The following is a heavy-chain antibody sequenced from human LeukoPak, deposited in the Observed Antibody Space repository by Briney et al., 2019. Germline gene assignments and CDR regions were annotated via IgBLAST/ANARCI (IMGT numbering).Heavy chain of an antibody. CDR2: IYYSGST. Sequence: SETLSLTCTVSGGSISSYYWSWIRQPPGKGLEWIGYIYYSGSTNYNPSLKSRVTISVDTSKNQFSLKLSSVTAADTAVYYCARGKRGITMIVEPRYFDYWGQGTLVTVSS. CDR1: GGSISSYY. V-gene: IGHV4-59*01. J-gene: IGHJ4*02. CDR3: ARGKRGITMIVEPRYFDY. D-gene: IGHD3-22*01.